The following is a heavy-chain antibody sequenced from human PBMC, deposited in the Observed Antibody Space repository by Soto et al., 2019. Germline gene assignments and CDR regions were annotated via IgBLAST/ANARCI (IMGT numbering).Heavy chain of an antibody. Sequence: PGGCLRLSCPASGFTFSSYAMSWVSQAPRKGMEWVSAISGSGGSTYYADSVKGRVTISRDSSKNTLFLQMNSVSAEDTAGYYRAKDLCRYRGSHPSPNWGQGTLVAVSS. J-gene: IGHJ4*02. CDR2: ISGSGGST. V-gene: IGHV3-23*01. D-gene: IGHD1-26*01. CDR1: GFTFSSYA. CDR3: AKDLCRYRGSHPSPN.